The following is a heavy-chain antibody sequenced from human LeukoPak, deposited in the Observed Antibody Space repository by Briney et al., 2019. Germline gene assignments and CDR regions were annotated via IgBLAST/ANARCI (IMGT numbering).Heavy chain of an antibody. D-gene: IGHD6-13*01. CDR1: GFSISSYY. CDR3: ARALEQQLVPNFDY. J-gene: IGHJ4*02. V-gene: IGHV4-59*01. CDR2: IYYSRST. Sequence: TSETLSLTCTVSGFSISSYYWSWIRQPPGKGLEWVGYIYYSRSTNNNPSLKSRVTISVDTSKNQFCLKLSSVTAADTAVYYCARALEQQLVPNFDYWGQGTLVTVSS.